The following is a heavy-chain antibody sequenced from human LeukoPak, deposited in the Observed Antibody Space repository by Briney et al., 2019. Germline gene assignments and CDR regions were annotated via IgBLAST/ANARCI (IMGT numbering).Heavy chain of an antibody. V-gene: IGHV3-30*02. CDR3: ARDLGYCSGGSCYRLNWYFDL. CDR2: IRYDGSNK. J-gene: IGHJ2*01. Sequence: GGSLRLSCAASGFTFSSYGMHWVRQAPGKGLEWVAFIRYDGSNKYYADSVKGRFTISRDNSKNTLYLQMNSLRAEDTAVYYCARDLGYCSGGSCYRLNWYFDLWGRGTLVTVSS. D-gene: IGHD2-15*01. CDR1: GFTFSSYG.